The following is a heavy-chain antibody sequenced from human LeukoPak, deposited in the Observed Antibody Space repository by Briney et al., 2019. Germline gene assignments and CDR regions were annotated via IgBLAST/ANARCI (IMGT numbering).Heavy chain of an antibody. CDR3: AVPSSKKRGYSYGYGY. CDR1: GFTFSTYS. V-gene: IGHV3-7*01. CDR2: IKQDGSEK. J-gene: IGHJ4*02. Sequence: GGSLRLSCAASGFTFSTYSMNWVRQAPGKGLEWVANIKQDGSEKYYVDSVKGRFTISRDNAKSSLYLQMNSLRAEDTAVYYCAVPSSKKRGYSYGYGYWGQGTLVTVSS. D-gene: IGHD5-18*01.